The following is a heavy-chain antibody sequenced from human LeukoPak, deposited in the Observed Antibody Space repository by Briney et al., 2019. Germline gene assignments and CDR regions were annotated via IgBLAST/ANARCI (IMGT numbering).Heavy chain of an antibody. Sequence: SETLSLTCTVSGGSISSSSYYWSWIRQPPGKGLEWIGYVYYSGSTNYNPSLKSRVTISVDTSKNQFSLRLSSVTAADTAVYYCARERRDGYKVYFDYWGQGTLVTVSS. CDR2: VYYSGST. CDR3: ARERRDGYKVYFDY. V-gene: IGHV4-61*01. J-gene: IGHJ4*02. D-gene: IGHD5-24*01. CDR1: GGSISSSSYY.